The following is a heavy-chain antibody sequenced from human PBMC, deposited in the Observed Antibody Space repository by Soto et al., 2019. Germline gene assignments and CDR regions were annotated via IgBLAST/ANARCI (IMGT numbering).Heavy chain of an antibody. CDR1: GFSLSTTGVG. CDR3: AHSEATVTSYYYFYYGMDV. D-gene: IGHD4-17*01. CDR2: IYWNDDK. V-gene: IGHV2-5*01. Sequence: SGPTLVHPTQTLTLTCTFSGFSLSTTGVGVGWIRQPPGKALEWLALIYWNDDKRYSPSLKSRLTITKDTSKNQVVLTMTNMNPVDTATYYCAHSEATVTSYYYFYYGMDVWGQGTTVTVSS. J-gene: IGHJ6*02.